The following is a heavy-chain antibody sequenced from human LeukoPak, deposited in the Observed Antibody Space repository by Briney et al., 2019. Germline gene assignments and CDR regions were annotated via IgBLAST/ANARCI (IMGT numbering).Heavy chain of an antibody. Sequence: GESLKISCKGSGYSFTSYWIGWVRQMPGKGLEWMGIIYPGDSDTRYSPSFQGQVTISADKSISTAYLQWSSLKASDTAMSYCARLIVEMATISLIDYWGQGTLVTVSS. J-gene: IGHJ4*02. CDR3: ARLIVEMATISLIDY. V-gene: IGHV5-51*01. CDR2: IYPGDSDT. CDR1: GYSFTSYW. D-gene: IGHD5-24*01.